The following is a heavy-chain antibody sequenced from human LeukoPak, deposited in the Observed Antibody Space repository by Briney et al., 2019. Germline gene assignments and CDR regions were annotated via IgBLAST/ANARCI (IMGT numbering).Heavy chain of an antibody. CDR3: ATRRRAGAAPSAFDI. J-gene: IGHJ3*02. Sequence: ASVKVSCKASGYTFTSFHINWVRQATGQGLEWMGWMNPNSGDTAYAHKLQGRITMTRSTSITTAYMELSSLRSEDTAVYYCATRRRAGAAPSAFDIWGQGTMVTVSS. CDR2: MNPNSGDT. V-gene: IGHV1-8*01. CDR1: GYTFTSFH. D-gene: IGHD7-27*01.